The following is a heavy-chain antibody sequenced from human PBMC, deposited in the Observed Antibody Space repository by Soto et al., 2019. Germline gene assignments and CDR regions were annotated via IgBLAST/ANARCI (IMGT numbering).Heavy chain of an antibody. J-gene: IGHJ5*02. CDR1: GYTFTNYE. Sequence: ASVKVSCKASGYTFTNYEINWVRQATGQGLEWMGWMNPGSGNTGYAHKFQGRVTMTRNISISTAYMELSRLGSDDTAIYYCARMASSGSLNWFDPWGQGTLVTVSS. CDR2: MNPGSGNT. D-gene: IGHD3-10*01. V-gene: IGHV1-8*01. CDR3: ARMASSGSLNWFDP.